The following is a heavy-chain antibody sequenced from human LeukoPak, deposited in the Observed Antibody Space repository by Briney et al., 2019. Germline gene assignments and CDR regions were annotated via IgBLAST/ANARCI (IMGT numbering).Heavy chain of an antibody. J-gene: IGHJ4*02. V-gene: IGHV3-15*05. CDR2: IKSKIDGGTT. D-gene: IGHD1-26*01. CDR1: GFTFSNAW. Sequence: SGGSLRLSCAASGFTFSNAWMRWVRQAPGKGLEWFGRIKSKIDGGTTDYAAPVKGRFTISRDDSKNTLYLQMNSLKTEDTAVYYCTTELRWELVDVDQWGQGTLVTVSS. CDR3: TTELRWELVDVDQ.